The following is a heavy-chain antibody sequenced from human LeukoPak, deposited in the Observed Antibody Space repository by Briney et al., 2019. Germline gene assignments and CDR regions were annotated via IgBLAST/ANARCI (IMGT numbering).Heavy chain of an antibody. Sequence: ASVKVSCKASGYTFTGYYMHWVRQAPGQGLEWMGWINPNSGGTNYAQKFQGRVTMTRDTSISTAYMELSRLRSDDTAVYYCAREAYSTSTFDIWGQGTMVTVSS. J-gene: IGHJ3*02. CDR1: GYTFTGYY. CDR3: AREAYSTSTFDI. CDR2: INPNSGGT. D-gene: IGHD6-6*01. V-gene: IGHV1-2*02.